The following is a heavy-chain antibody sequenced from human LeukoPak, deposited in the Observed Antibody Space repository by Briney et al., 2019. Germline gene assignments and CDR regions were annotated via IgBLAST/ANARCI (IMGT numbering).Heavy chain of an antibody. CDR3: ARDREDYGDSSGLGY. CDR2: ISAYNGNT. J-gene: IGHJ4*02. Sequence: ASVKVSCKASGYTFTSYGISWVRQAPGQGLEWMGWISAYNGNTNYAQKLQGRVTVTTDTSTSTAYMELRSLRSDDTAVYYCARDREDYGDSSGLGYWGQGTLVTVSS. CDR1: GYTFTSYG. V-gene: IGHV1-18*01. D-gene: IGHD4-17*01.